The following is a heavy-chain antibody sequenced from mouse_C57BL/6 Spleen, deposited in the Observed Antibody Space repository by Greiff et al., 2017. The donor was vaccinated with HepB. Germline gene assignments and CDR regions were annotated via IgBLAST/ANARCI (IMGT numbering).Heavy chain of an antibody. V-gene: IGHV5-4*01. CDR2: ISDGGSYT. CDR1: GFTFSSYA. Sequence: EVKLEESGGGLVKPGGSLKLSCAASGFTFSSYAMSWVRQTPEKRLEWVATISDGGSYTYYPDNVKGRFTISRDNAKNNLYLQMSHLKSEDTAMYYCAREGAYGSSPFDYWGQGTTLTVSS. CDR3: AREGAYGSSPFDY. D-gene: IGHD1-1*01. J-gene: IGHJ2*01.